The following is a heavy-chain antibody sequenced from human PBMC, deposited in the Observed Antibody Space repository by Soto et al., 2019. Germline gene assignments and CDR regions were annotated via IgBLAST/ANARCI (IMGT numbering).Heavy chain of an antibody. D-gene: IGHD3-9*01. CDR2: IIPILGTG. CDR1: GGTFTSDT. Sequence: QVQLVQSGPEVKKSGSSVKVSCKLSGGTFTSDTISWLRQAPGQGLEWMGRIIPILGTGNYAQKFQGRVTIIEDKTTNTGYMELSSLTSADTAVYYCARYEGSYNMGTFTFYYMDVWGNGTTVTVSS. CDR3: ARYEGSYNMGTFTFYYMDV. J-gene: IGHJ6*03. V-gene: IGHV1-69*08.